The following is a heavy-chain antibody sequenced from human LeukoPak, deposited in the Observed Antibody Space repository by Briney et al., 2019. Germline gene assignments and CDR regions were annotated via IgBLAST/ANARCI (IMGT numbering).Heavy chain of an antibody. V-gene: IGHV1-69*05. CDR2: SITTYRTP. CDR3: GRGATGITFYHRLDP. D-gene: IGHD1-7*01. CDR1: GGTFSIYG. Sequence: GASMKVSCKASGGTFSIYGMSWVRQAPGQGLEWRGGSITTYRTPTYGERFQGRVTITTDDSTSTVYMEMSSLRSADTAVYYCGRGATGITFYHRLDPWGQGTLVTVSS. J-gene: IGHJ5*02.